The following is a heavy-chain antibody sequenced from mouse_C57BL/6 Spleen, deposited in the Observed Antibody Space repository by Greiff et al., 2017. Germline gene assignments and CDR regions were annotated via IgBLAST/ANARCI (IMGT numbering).Heavy chain of an antibody. V-gene: IGHV5-17*01. CDR3: ARPHYYGSSPFDY. J-gene: IGHJ2*01. Sequence: EVKLVESGGGLVKPGGSLKLSCAASGFTFSDYGMHWVRQAPEKGLEWVAYISSGSSTIYYADTVKGRFTIARDNAKNTLFLQMTSLRSEDTAMYYCARPHYYGSSPFDYWGQGTTLTVSS. CDR1: GFTFSDYG. D-gene: IGHD1-1*01. CDR2: ISSGSSTI.